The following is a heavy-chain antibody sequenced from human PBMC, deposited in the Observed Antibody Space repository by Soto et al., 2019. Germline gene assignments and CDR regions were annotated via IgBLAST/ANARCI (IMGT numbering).Heavy chain of an antibody. CDR1: GYTFTGYY. CDR3: ASSTGGYCSGGSCYNYYYGMDV. V-gene: IGHV1-2*04. CDR2: INPNSGGT. D-gene: IGHD2-15*01. Sequence: GASVKFSCKASGYTFTGYYMHWLRQAPGQGLEWMGWINPNSGGTNYAQKFQGWVTMTRDTSISTAYMELSRLRSDDTAVYYCASSTGGYCSGGSCYNYYYGMDVWGQGTTVTVSS. J-gene: IGHJ6*02.